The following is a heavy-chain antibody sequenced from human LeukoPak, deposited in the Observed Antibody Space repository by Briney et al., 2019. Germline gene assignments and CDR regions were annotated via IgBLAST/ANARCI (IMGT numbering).Heavy chain of an antibody. CDR3: VKGDNNILTGYYNSFDY. CDR1: EFTFSSYA. Sequence: GGSLRLSCAASEFTFSSYAMSWVRQAPGKGLEWVSTISGSGISTYYADSVKGRFTISRDNSRNTLYLQMNSLRAEDTALYYCVKGDNNILTGYYNSFDYWGQGTLVTVSS. CDR2: ISGSGIST. V-gene: IGHV3-23*01. J-gene: IGHJ4*02. D-gene: IGHD3-9*01.